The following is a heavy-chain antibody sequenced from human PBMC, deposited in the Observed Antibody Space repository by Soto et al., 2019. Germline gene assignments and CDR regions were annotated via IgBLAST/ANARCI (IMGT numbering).Heavy chain of an antibody. CDR1: GGSISSGGYY. D-gene: IGHD3-3*01. J-gene: IGHJ5*02. V-gene: IGHV4-31*03. CDR2: IYYSGST. Sequence: SETLSLTCTVSGGSISSGGYYWSWIRQHPGKGLEWIGYIYYSGSTYYNPSLKSRVTISVDTSKNQFSLKLSSVTAADTAVYYCARVESEGYYEFWSGYYYYWFDPWGQGTPVTVSS. CDR3: ARVESEGYYEFWSGYYYYWFDP.